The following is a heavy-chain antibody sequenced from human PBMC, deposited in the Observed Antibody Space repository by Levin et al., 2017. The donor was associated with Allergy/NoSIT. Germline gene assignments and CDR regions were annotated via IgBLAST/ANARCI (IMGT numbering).Heavy chain of an antibody. D-gene: IGHD3-16*01. CDR1: GFTFNSCS. V-gene: IGHV3-21*06. J-gene: IGHJ4*02. CDR3: VRDRTYYGQFDY. CDR2: ISSSSTYI. Sequence: GESLKISCAASGFTFNSCSMNWVRQAPGKGLEWVSSISSSSTYIYYADSMKGRFTISRDNAKNTLYLQMNSLSAEDTAVYYCVRDRTYYGQFDYWGQGTLVTVSS.